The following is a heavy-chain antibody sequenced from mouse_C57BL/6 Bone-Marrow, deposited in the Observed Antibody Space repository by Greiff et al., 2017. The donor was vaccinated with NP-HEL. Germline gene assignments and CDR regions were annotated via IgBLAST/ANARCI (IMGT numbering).Heavy chain of an antibody. J-gene: IGHJ3*01. Sequence: EVKLVESGGDLVKPGGSLKLSCAASGFTFSSYGMSWVRQTPDKRLEWVATISSGGSYTYYPDSVKGRFTISRDNAKNTLYLQMSSLKSEDTAMYYCAITGRFAYWGQGTLVTVSA. CDR1: GFTFSSYG. CDR3: AITGRFAY. CDR2: ISSGGSYT. V-gene: IGHV5-6*01.